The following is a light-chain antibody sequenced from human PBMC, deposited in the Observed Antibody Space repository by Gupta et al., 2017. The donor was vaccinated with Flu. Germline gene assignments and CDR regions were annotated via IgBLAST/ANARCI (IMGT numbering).Light chain of an antibody. CDR2: DND. CDR1: SSNIGINN. CDR3: GTWDNSLNAMV. Sequence: QSVLTQAPSVSAAPGQKVTFSCSGSSSNIGINNVSWYQQRPGTAPKLLIYDNDQRPSGIPDRFSGSKSGTSATLGITGLQTGDEADYYCGTWDNSLNAMVFGGGTKLAVL. V-gene: IGLV1-51*01. J-gene: IGLJ3*02.